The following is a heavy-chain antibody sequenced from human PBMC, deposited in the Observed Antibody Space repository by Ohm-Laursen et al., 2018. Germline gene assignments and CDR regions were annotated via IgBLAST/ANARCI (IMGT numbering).Heavy chain of an antibody. V-gene: IGHV4-59*11. CDR1: GAPISTQY. Sequence: TLSLTCPVSGAPISTQYWSWIRQPPGKGLEWIGYIYYSGTTNYNPSLKSRVTISLNTSKNQFSLKLSSVTAADTAVYYCARRGHAFDIWGQGTMVTVSS. J-gene: IGHJ3*02. CDR3: ARRGHAFDI. CDR2: IYYSGTT.